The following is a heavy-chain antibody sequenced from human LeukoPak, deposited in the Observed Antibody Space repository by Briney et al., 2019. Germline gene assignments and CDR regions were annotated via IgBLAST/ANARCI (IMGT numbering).Heavy chain of an antibody. CDR3: AKDLYVSGFYPTSLDD. V-gene: IGHV3-30*02. J-gene: IGHJ4*02. CDR1: GFTFSDYY. CDR2: IRGDGANK. Sequence: PGGSLRLSCAAFGFTFSDYYMSWIRQAPGKGLEWVAFIRGDGANKYYADSVKGRFTISRDNSKSTLSLQMDTLRSEDTAVYFCAKDLYVSGFYPTSLDDWGQGTLVTVSS. D-gene: IGHD3-22*01.